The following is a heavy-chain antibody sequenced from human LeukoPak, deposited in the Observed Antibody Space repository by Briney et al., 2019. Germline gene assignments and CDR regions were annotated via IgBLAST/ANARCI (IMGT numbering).Heavy chain of an antibody. Sequence: GGSLRLSCAASGFTFSSDAMSWVRQAPGKGLVWVSRINSDGSSTSYADSVKGRFTISRDNAKNTLYLQMNSLRAEDTAVFYCARAPVYYDESRGHLKISNWYLDLWGRGTLVTVSS. CDR2: INSDGSST. D-gene: IGHD3-22*01. J-gene: IGHJ2*01. CDR1: GFTFSSDA. CDR3: ARAPVYYDESRGHLKISNWYLDL. V-gene: IGHV3-74*01.